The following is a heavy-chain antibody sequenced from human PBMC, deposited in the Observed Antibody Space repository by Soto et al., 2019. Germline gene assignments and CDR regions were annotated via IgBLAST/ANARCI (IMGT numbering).Heavy chain of an antibody. CDR1: GFKFSNYA. D-gene: IGHD3-16*01. CDR3: AKDRRAGGNSAFYFDF. Sequence: GGSLRLSCAASGFKFSNYAMSWVRQAPGKGLEWVSLISATGGGTYYADSVKGRFTISRDNSHNALYLQVHSLTAEDTAVYYCAKDRRAGGNSAFYFDFWGQGAQVTVSS. CDR2: ISATGGGT. J-gene: IGHJ4*02. V-gene: IGHV3-23*01.